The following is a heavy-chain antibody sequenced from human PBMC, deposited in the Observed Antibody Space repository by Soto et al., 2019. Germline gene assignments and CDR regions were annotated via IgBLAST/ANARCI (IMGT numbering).Heavy chain of an antibody. D-gene: IGHD5-18*01. CDR3: ARDGSTRWYSYDYHGMDV. V-gene: IGHV3-7*05. CDR2: INLDGSEK. J-gene: IGHJ6*02. CDR1: GFTFSTYW. Sequence: EVQLVESGGGLVQPGGSLRLSCAASGFTFSTYWLSWVRQVPGKGLEWVANINLDGSEKNYVDSVKGRFTISRDNARNSLYLQMSSLRAEDTALYYCARDGSTRWYSYDYHGMDVWGQGTTVTVSS.